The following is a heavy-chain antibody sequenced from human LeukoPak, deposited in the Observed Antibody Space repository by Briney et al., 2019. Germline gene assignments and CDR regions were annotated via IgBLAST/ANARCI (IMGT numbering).Heavy chain of an antibody. J-gene: IGHJ4*02. V-gene: IGHV3-23*05. D-gene: IGHD2-15*01. CDR3: AKRGSSVNATPRDYFDY. CDR2: ILASGSPT. Sequence: GGSLRLSCAASGFNFNSYTMNWVRQAPGKGLQWVANILASGSPTYYADSVKGRFTISRDNSKNTLYLQMNSLRAEDTAVYFCAKRGSSVNATPRDYFDYWGQGNLVTVSS. CDR1: GFNFNSYT.